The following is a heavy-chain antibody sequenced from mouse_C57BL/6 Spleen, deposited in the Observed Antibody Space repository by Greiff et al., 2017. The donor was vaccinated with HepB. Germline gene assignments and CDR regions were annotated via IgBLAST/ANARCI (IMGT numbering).Heavy chain of an antibody. D-gene: IGHD2-4*01. J-gene: IGHJ2*01. V-gene: IGHV7-3*01. CDR2: IRNKANGYTT. Sequence: EEKLVESGGGLVQPGGSLSLSCAASGFTFTDYYMSWVRQPPGKALEWLGFIRNKANGYTTEYSAAVKGLFTISRDKSQSILYLQMNALRAEDSATYYCARYIYYYYGEGYYFDDWGQGTTLTVSS. CDR1: GFTFTDYY. CDR3: ARYIYYYYGEGYYFDD.